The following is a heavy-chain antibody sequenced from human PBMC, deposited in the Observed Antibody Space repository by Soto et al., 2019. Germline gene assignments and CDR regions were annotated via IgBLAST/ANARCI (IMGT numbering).Heavy chain of an antibody. D-gene: IGHD3-22*01. V-gene: IGHV1-58*01. J-gene: IGHJ4*02. CDR2: IVVGSGNT. CDR3: AAETMIEHDTLDY. CDR1: GFTFTSSA. Sequence: SVKVSCKASGFTFTSSAVQWVRQARGQRLEWIGWIVVGSGNTNYAQKFQERVTITRDMSTSTAYMELSSLRSEDTAVYYCAAETMIEHDTLDYWGQGTLVTVSS.